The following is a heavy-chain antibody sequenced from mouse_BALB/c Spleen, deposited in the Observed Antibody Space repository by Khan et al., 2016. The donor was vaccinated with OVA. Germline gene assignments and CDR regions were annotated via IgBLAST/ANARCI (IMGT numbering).Heavy chain of an antibody. CDR3: ARSLYYGYGYALDC. V-gene: IGHV3-2*02. J-gene: IGHJ4*01. D-gene: IGHD2-2*01. CDR1: GYSITSDYA. Sequence: EVQLQESGPGLVKPSQSLSLTCTVTGYSITSDYAWNWIRQFPGNKLEWMGYISSTGGTSYNPSLKSRISITRDTSKNQFFLQLKSVTTEDTATYYCARSLYYGYGYALDCWGRGTSVTVSS. CDR2: ISSTGGT.